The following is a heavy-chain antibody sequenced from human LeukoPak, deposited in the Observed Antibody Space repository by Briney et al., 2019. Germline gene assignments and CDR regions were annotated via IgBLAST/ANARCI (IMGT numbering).Heavy chain of an antibody. CDR1: GFTFGDHP. D-gene: IGHD5-18*01. CDR2: LRSKTYGGTT. CDR3: TRGPIQLWLYHGMDV. J-gene: IGHJ6*02. V-gene: IGHV3-49*04. Sequence: GGSLTLSCTVSGFTFGDHPMSWVRQAPGEGLEEVGFLRSKTYGGTTEYAASVKGRFIISRDDSTSISYLQMNSLKTENTAVYYCTRGPIQLWLYHGMDVWGQGTTVTVSS.